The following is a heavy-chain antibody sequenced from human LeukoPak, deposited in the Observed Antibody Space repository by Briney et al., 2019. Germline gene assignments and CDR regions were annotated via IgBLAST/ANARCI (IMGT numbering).Heavy chain of an antibody. V-gene: IGHV3-30*18. CDR1: GFTFSSYG. J-gene: IGHJ4*02. Sequence: PGGSLRLSCAASGFTFSSYGMHWVRQAPGKGLEGVAVISYDGSNKYYADSVKGRFTISRDNSKNTLYLQMNSLRAEDTAVYYCAKMIGELATQFGYFDYWGQGTLVTVSS. CDR2: ISYDGSNK. D-gene: IGHD5-24*01. CDR3: AKMIGELATQFGYFDY.